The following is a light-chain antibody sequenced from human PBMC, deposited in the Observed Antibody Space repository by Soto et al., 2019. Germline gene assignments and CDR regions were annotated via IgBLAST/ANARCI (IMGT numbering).Light chain of an antibody. CDR3: EQYSGYSLFT. Sequence: DIQLTQSPSTLSASVGDRVTITCRASQSISGWLAWYQQRPGKAPKLLIYDASSLKSGVPSRFSGSGSGTEFTLTICGLQPNSFPTYDGEQYSGYSLFTFGPGTVVDIK. J-gene: IGKJ3*01. V-gene: IGKV1-5*01. CDR2: DAS. CDR1: QSISGW.